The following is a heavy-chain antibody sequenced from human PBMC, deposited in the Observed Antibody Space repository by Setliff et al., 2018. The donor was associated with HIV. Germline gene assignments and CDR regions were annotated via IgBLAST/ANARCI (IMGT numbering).Heavy chain of an antibody. CDR3: AKAAVEMTTIAFGGPPGY. CDR1: GGIFRSYS. CDR2: IIPFIDAT. J-gene: IGHJ4*02. V-gene: IGHV1-69*11. Sequence: SVKVSCKASGGIFRSYSINWVRQAPGQGLEWMGTIIPFIDATHYAQSFQGRLTITADESSNTAYMELSSLRLHDTAVYYCAKAAVEMTTIAFGGPPGYWGQGTLVTV. D-gene: IGHD3-16*01.